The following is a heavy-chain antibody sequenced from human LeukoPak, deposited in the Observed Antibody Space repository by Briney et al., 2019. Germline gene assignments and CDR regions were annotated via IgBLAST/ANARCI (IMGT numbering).Heavy chain of an antibody. CDR1: GGSISSSSYY. V-gene: IGHV4-39*01. J-gene: IGHJ6*02. D-gene: IGHD6-19*01. CDR2: IYYSGST. CDR3: AGSFFGSSGWSRDYYYYGMDV. Sequence: MTSETLSLTCTVSGGSISSSSYYWGWIRQPPGKGLEWIGSIYYSGSTYYNPSLKSRVTISVDTSKNQFSLKLSSVTAADTAVYYCAGSFFGSSGWSRDYYYYGMDVWGQGTTVTVSS.